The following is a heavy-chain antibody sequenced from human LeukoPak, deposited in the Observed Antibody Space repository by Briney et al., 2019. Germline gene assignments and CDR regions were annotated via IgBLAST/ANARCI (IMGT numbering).Heavy chain of an antibody. Sequence: PSETLSFTCTVSAGSISSYYWSWIRQPPGKGLEWIGYIYSSGSTNYNPSLKSRVTISVDTSKNQFSLKLSSVTAADTAVYYCARVDEGGYYYYGMDVWGQGTTATVSS. CDR3: ARVDEGGYYYYGMDV. D-gene: IGHD3-16*01. CDR2: IYSSGST. J-gene: IGHJ6*02. V-gene: IGHV4-59*01. CDR1: AGSISSYY.